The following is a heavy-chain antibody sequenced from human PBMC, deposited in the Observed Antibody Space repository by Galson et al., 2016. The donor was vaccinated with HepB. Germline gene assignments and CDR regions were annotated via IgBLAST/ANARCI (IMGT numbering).Heavy chain of an antibody. CDR3: ARGGGWGYCTNVVCSPHALDI. J-gene: IGHJ3*02. Sequence: SVKVSCKASGYTFTSYDINWVRQATGQGLEWMGWMNPNSGNTNFAQSFQGRITMNRDTSIRTAYMELSILRSEDTAVYFCARGGGWGYCTNVVCSPHALDIWGQGTMVTVSS. CDR1: GYTFTSYD. CDR2: MNPNSGNT. V-gene: IGHV1-8*01. D-gene: IGHD2-8*01.